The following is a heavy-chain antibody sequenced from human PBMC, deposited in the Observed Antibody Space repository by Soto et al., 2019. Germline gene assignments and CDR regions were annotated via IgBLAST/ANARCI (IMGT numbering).Heavy chain of an antibody. J-gene: IGHJ4*02. V-gene: IGHV3-74*01. CDR1: GFTFSSFW. Sequence: PGGSLRLSCAASGFTFSSFWMHWVRQAPGKGLVWVSHINTIGSYTNYAGSVNGRFTISRDNAKNTLYLQLDSLRAEDTAVYYCARDLSGSHGYWGQGTLVTVSS. CDR3: ARDLSGSHGY. CDR2: INTIGSYT. D-gene: IGHD1-26*01.